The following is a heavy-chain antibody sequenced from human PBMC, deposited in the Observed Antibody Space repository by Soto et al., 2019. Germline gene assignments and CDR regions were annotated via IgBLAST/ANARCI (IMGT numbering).Heavy chain of an antibody. J-gene: IGHJ4*02. D-gene: IGHD1-1*01. CDR1: GLTVSNNY. CDR3: ARAFNWNDAYFDY. Sequence: EVHLVESGGGLIQPGGSLRLSCAASGLTVSNNYMSWVRQAPGKGLEWVSIIYSGGSTYYADSVTGRFTISRDNSKNTLCLQMDSLRAEDTAVYYCARAFNWNDAYFDYWGQGTLVTVSS. CDR2: IYSGGST. V-gene: IGHV3-53*01.